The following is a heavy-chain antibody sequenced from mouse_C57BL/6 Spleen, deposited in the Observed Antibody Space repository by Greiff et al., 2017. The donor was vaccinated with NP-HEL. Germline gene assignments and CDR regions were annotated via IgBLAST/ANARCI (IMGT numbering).Heavy chain of an antibody. V-gene: IGHV1-26*01. Sequence: EVQLQQSGPELVKPGASVKISCKASGYTFTDYYMNWVKQSHGKSLEWIGDINPNNGGTSYNQKFKGKATLTVDKSSSTAYMELRSLTSEDSAVYYCARFDGSSYGYAMDYWGQGTSVTVSS. CDR2: INPNNGGT. CDR3: ARFDGSSYGYAMDY. CDR1: GYTFTDYY. J-gene: IGHJ4*01. D-gene: IGHD1-1*01.